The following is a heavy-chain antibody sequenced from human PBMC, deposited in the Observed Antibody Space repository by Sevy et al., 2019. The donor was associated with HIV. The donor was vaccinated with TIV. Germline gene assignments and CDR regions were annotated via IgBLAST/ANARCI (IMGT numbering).Heavy chain of an antibody. D-gene: IGHD3-10*01. V-gene: IGHV3-21*01. J-gene: IGHJ4*02. Sequence: GGSLRLSCAASGFTFSSYSMNWVRQAPGKGLEWVSSISSSSSNIYYANSVKGRFTISRDNAKNSLYLQMNSLRAEDTAVYYCARQRRFGEFDYWGQGTLVTVSS. CDR3: ARQRRFGEFDY. CDR2: ISSSSSNI. CDR1: GFTFSSYS.